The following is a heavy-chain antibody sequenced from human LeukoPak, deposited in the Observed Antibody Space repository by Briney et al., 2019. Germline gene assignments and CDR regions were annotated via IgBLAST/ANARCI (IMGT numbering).Heavy chain of an antibody. CDR1: GGSFNSGSYY. D-gene: IGHD2-15*01. J-gene: IGHJ3*02. Sequence: SETLSLTCTVSGGSFNSGSYYWSWIRQPPGKGLEWIGYIYYIGTTTYNPSLKSRLTISLDTSKNQFSLKLTSVTAADTAVYYCARGENCSGGSCVGGAFDIWGQGTRVTVSS. V-gene: IGHV4-61*01. CDR2: IYYIGTT. CDR3: ARGENCSGGSCVGGAFDI.